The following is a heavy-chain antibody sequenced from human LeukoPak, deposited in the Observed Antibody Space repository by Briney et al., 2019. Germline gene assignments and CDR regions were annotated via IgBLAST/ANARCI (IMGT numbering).Heavy chain of an antibody. CDR3: ARDGMLGWVGATIPLDY. D-gene: IGHD1-26*01. CDR1: GFTFSSYG. CDR2: ISYDGSNK. J-gene: IGHJ4*02. Sequence: GGFLRLSCAASGFTFSSYGMHWVRQAPGKGLEWVAVISYDGSNKYYADSVKGRFTISRDNSKNTPYLQMNSLRAEDTAVYYCARDGMLGWVGATIPLDYWGQGTLVTVSS. V-gene: IGHV3-30*03.